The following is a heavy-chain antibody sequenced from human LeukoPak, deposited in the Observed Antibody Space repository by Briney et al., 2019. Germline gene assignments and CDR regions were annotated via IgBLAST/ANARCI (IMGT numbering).Heavy chain of an antibody. D-gene: IGHD1-26*01. CDR2: INKDGGEK. J-gene: IGHJ4*02. V-gene: IGHV3-7*03. CDR3: VKDPPPRYSGSPPAY. Sequence: GGSLRLSCAASGFTFSSYWMSWVRQAPGKGLEWVANINKDGGEKYYVDSVKGRFTISRDNAKNSLYLQMNSLRADDTAVYYCVKDPPPRYSGSPPAYWSQGTLVTVSS. CDR1: GFTFSSYW.